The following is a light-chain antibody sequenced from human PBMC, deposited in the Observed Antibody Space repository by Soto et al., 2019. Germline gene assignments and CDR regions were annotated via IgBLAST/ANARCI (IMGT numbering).Light chain of an antibody. CDR2: DNN. J-gene: IGLJ1*01. CDR3: GTWDTSLNVSYV. Sequence: QSVLTQPPSVSAAPGETVTISCSGSSSTIGTNYVSWYQHLPGTAPKLLIYDNNKRPSGIPDRFSGFKSGTSATLAITGLQTGDEADYYCGTWDTSLNVSYVFGTGTKLTVL. CDR1: SSTIGTNY. V-gene: IGLV1-51*01.